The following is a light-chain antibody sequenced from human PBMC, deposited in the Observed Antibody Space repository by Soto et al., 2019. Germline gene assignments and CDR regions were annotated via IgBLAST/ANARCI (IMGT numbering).Light chain of an antibody. CDR2: LGS. J-gene: IGKJ2*01. CDR1: QSLLHSNGYKF. Sequence: DIVMTQSPLSLPVTPGEPASISCRSSQSLLHSNGYKFLDWYLQKPGQSPQLLIYLGSNRASGVPDRFSGSGSGADFSLKISRVEADDVGVYYCRQALQTPYTFGQGAKLEIK. CDR3: RQALQTPYT. V-gene: IGKV2-28*01.